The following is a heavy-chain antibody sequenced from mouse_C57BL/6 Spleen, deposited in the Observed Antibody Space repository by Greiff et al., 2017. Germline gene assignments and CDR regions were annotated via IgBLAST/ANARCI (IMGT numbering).Heavy chain of an antibody. V-gene: IGHV1-20*01. J-gene: IGHJ3*01. CDR1: GYSFTGYF. CDR2: INPYNGDT. D-gene: IGHD2-1*01. CDR3: ARSEIYYGNYEFAY. Sequence: VQLQQSGPELVKPGDSVKISCKASGYSFTGYFMNWVMQSHGKSLEWIGRINPYNGDTFYNQKFKGKATLTVDKSSSTAHMELRSLTSEDSAVYYCARSEIYYGNYEFAYWGQGTLVTVSA.